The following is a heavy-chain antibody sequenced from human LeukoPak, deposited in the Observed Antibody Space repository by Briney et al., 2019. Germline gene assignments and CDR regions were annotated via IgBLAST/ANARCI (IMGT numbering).Heavy chain of an antibody. Sequence: GGSLSLSCVASGFTFSNYAMSWVRQAPGKGLEWVSAMSGSGGNTYYADSVKGRFTISRDNSKNTLYLQMNSLRAEDTAVYYCAKDEVDTMIVVVQSPIFPFDYWGQGTLVTVSS. CDR3: AKDEVDTMIVVVQSPIFPFDY. J-gene: IGHJ4*02. D-gene: IGHD3-22*01. CDR1: GFTFSNYA. V-gene: IGHV3-23*01. CDR2: MSGSGGNT.